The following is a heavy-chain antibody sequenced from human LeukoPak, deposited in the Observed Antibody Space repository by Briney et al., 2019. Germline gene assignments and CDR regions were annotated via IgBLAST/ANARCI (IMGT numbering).Heavy chain of an antibody. CDR1: GGSFSGYY. J-gene: IGHJ5*02. D-gene: IGHD3-16*01. CDR2: INDSGST. CDR3: ARGLGYEGEVWFDP. V-gene: IGHV4-34*01. Sequence: EXXSLTCAVYGGSFSGYYWSWIRQPPGKGLEWIGEINDSGSTKYNPSLKSRVTISVDTSKNQFSLKLSSVTAADTAVYYCARGLGYEGEVWFDPWGQGTLVTVSS.